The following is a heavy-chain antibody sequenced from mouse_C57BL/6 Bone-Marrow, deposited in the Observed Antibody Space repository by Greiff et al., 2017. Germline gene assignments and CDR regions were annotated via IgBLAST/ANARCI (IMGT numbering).Heavy chain of an antibody. Sequence: QVQLKQSGAELMKPGASEKLSCKATGYTFTGYWIEWVKQRPGHGLEWIGEILPGSGSTNYNEKFKGKATFPADTSSNTAYMQLSSLTTEDSAIYYCATGVITTVAEFAYWGQGTLVTVSA. V-gene: IGHV1-9*01. D-gene: IGHD1-1*01. CDR3: ATGVITTVAEFAY. CDR2: ILPGSGST. J-gene: IGHJ3*01. CDR1: GYTFTGYW.